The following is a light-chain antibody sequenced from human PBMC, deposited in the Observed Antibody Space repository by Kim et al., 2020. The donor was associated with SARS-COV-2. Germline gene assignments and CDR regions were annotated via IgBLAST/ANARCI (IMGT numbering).Light chain of an antibody. CDR1: QSVVNTF. CDR2: DAS. Sequence: CPGKRATRSCRASQSVVNTFLALYPQKPGQAPRLLIYDASSRATGIPDRFSGSGSGTDFTLSISRLEPEDFAVYYCQQYGSSLRTFGQGTKVDIK. CDR3: QQYGSSLRT. V-gene: IGKV3-20*01. J-gene: IGKJ1*01.